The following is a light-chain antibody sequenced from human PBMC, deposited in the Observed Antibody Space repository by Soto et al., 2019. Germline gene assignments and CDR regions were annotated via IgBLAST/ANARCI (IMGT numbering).Light chain of an antibody. Sequence: EFVLTQSPATLSLSPGERATLSCRASQGGTTYLAWYQQQPGQAPRLLMSGTSTRATGIPARFSGSGSGTEFTLTISSLQSEDFAVYYCQQYNNWPRTFGQGTKVDIK. CDR2: GTS. V-gene: IGKV3-15*01. CDR3: QQYNNWPRT. J-gene: IGKJ1*01. CDR1: QGGTTY.